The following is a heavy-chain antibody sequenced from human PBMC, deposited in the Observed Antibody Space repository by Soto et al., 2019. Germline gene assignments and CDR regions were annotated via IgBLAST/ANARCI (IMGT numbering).Heavy chain of an antibody. CDR1: GYTFTGYY. Sequence: ASVKVSCKASGYTFTGYYMHWVRQAPGQGLEWMGWINPNSGGTNYAQKFQGRVTMTRDTSISTAYMELSRLRSEDTAVYYCASTIVGANSDAFDIWGQGTMVTVSS. J-gene: IGHJ3*02. CDR3: ASTIVGANSDAFDI. V-gene: IGHV1-2*02. D-gene: IGHD1-26*01. CDR2: INPNSGGT.